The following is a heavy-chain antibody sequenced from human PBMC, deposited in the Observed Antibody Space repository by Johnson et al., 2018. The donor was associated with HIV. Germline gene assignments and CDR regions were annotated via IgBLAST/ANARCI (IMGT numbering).Heavy chain of an antibody. Sequence: VQLVESGGGLAKPTWSPRLSCAASQFTFSRYYMKCVRPAPGNGLELVGQVNPKGGKTNLIESSKDRINTSTNNAKNTLHLQMNGLKTEDTALYYCTTDVPGGPYYNAFDIWGQGTMVTVSS. J-gene: IGHJ3*02. CDR2: VNPKGGKT. V-gene: IGHV3-25*05. CDR3: TTDVPGGPYYNAFDI. CDR1: QFTFSRYY. D-gene: IGHD1-26*01.